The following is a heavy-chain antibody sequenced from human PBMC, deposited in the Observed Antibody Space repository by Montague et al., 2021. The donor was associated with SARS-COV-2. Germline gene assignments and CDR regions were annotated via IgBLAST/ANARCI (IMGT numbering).Heavy chain of an antibody. J-gene: IGHJ4*02. CDR1: GFTFNNYA. CDR3: VRASLIKARIAVAGTTVY. V-gene: IGHV3-30*09. D-gene: IGHD6-19*01. Sequence: SLRLSCAASGFTFNNYAMHWVRQAPGKGLEWVAIISHDGSNKYYADSVKGRFAISRDNSTNTLYLQMNSLRAEDTAAYYCVRASLIKARIAVAGTTVYWGQGTLVTISS. CDR2: ISHDGSNK.